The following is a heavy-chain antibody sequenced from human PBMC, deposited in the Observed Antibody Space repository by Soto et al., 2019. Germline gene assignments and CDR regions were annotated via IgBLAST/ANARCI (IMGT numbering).Heavy chain of an antibody. CDR3: ARWNYDFWSGYPINYGMDV. J-gene: IGHJ6*02. D-gene: IGHD3-3*01. CDR2: IWYDGSNK. Sequence: SLRLSCAASGFTFSSYGMQWVRQAPGKGLVLVAVIWYDGSNKYYADSVKGRFTISRDNSKNTLYLQMNSLRAEDTAVYYCARWNYDFWSGYPINYGMDVWGQGTPVTVSS. CDR1: GFTFSSYG. V-gene: IGHV3-33*01.